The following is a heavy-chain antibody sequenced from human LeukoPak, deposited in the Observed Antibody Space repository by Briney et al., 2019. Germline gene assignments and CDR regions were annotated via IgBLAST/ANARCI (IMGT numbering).Heavy chain of an antibody. V-gene: IGHV3-66*04. J-gene: IGHJ4*02. CDR3: ARRIVGATSAYYFDY. CDR1: GFTVSNTY. Sequence: GGSLRLSCAASGFTVSNTYMSWVRQAPGKGLEWVSAIYSGGSTYYADSVKGRFTISRDNSKNTLYLQMNSLRAEDTAVYYCARRIVGATSAYYFDYWGQGTLVTVSS. D-gene: IGHD1-26*01. CDR2: IYSGGST.